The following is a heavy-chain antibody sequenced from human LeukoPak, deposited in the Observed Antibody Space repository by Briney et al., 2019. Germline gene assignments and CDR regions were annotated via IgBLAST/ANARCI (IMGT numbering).Heavy chain of an antibody. V-gene: IGHV3-7*01. CDR1: GFTFSSHW. J-gene: IGHJ4*02. D-gene: IGHD7-27*01. Sequence: GGSLRLSCAASGFTFSSHWMSRVRQAPGKGLEWVANIKQDGSERYYVDSVKGRFTISRDNAKNSLYLQMNSLRAEDTAVYYCARESGDLDFDYWGQGTLVTVSS. CDR3: ARESGDLDFDY. CDR2: IKQDGSER.